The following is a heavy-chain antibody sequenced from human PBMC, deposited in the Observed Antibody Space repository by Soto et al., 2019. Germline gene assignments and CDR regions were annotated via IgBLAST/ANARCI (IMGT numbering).Heavy chain of an antibody. CDR2: IIPIFGTA. D-gene: IGHD3-10*01. CDR3: ATRGRITSEPWLPDGMDA. Sequence: SVKVSCKASVGSFSSYAISWVRQAPGQGLEWMGGIIPIFGTANYAQKFQGRVTITADESTSTAYMKLISLRSEDTVEYYCATRGRITSEPWLPDGMDAWGQGTPVTVSS. J-gene: IGHJ6*02. V-gene: IGHV1-69*13. CDR1: VGSFSSYA.